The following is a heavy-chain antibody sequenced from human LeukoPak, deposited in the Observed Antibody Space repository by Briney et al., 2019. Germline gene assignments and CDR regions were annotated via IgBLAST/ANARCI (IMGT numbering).Heavy chain of an antibody. J-gene: IGHJ4*02. CDR2: ISHSGST. V-gene: IGHV4-4*02. CDR1: GGSISSRNW. D-gene: IGHD2-21*02. CDR3: ARGGIVVVTATPGLLDY. Sequence: SETLSLTCAVSGGSISSRNWWTWVRQPPGKGLEWIGEISHSGSTNYNPSLKSRVAISVDKSKNQFSLKLSSVTAADTAVYYCARGGIVVVTATPGLLDYWGQGTLVTVSS.